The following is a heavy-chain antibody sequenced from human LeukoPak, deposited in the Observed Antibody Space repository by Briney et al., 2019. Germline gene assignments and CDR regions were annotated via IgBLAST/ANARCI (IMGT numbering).Heavy chain of an antibody. CDR2: IQYSGDNK. Sequence: PGGSLRLSCAVSGFTSGTYGMQWARQAPGKGLGWVAFIQYSGDNKHYADSVKGRFTISRDTSKSTAYLQMNSLRAGDTAVYYSAKDSNWAFHYWGQGTLVTVYS. CDR1: GFTSGTYG. J-gene: IGHJ4*02. D-gene: IGHD7-27*01. V-gene: IGHV3-30*02. CDR3: AKDSNWAFHY.